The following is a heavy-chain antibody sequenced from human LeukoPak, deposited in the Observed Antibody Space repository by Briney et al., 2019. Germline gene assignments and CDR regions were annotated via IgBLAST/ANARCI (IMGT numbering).Heavy chain of an antibody. J-gene: IGHJ4*02. V-gene: IGHV1-8*01. CDR1: GYTFTDYD. CDR2: LNPNSGNT. CDR3: ARSTMGARRKYDY. D-gene: IGHD1-26*01. Sequence: ASVKVSCKTSGYTFTDYDINWVRQATGQGLEWMGWLNPNSGNTGYVQKFQGRVTMTMNTSISTAYMELTSLTSEDTAVYYCARSTMGARRKYDYWGQGTLVTVSS.